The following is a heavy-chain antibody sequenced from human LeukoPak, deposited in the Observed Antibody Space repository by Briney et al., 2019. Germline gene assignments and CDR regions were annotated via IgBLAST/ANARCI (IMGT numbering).Heavy chain of an antibody. J-gene: IGHJ6*02. V-gene: IGHV1-2*02. D-gene: IGHD4-17*01. CDR3: ARENGDYWTRNYYYGMDV. CDR1: GYTFTGYY. CDR2: INPNSGGT. Sequence: SVQVSCKASGYTFTGYYMHWVRRAPGQGVEWMGWINPNSGGTNYAEKFQGRVTITRDTSISTAYMELSRLRSDDTAVYYCARENGDYWTRNYYYGMDVWGQGTTVTVSS.